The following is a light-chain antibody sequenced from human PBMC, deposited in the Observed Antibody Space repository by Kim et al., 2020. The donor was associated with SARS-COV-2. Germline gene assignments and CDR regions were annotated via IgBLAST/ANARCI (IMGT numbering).Light chain of an antibody. J-gene: IGKJ4*01. CDR3: QQYMSDPLT. Sequence: VPVGDRVSITRRATQRMSRWLGSYKKRPGKAPQLLFSIASILESGVSSRCRGSGSVKEFTLTISGMQTDNFATYKCQQYMSDPLTFGGGTKMEMK. CDR2: IAS. V-gene: IGKV1-5*03. CDR1: QRMSRW.